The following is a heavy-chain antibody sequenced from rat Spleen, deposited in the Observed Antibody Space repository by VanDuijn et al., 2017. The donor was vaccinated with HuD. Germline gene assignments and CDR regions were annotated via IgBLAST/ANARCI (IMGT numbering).Heavy chain of an antibody. Sequence: QVQLKESGPGLVQPSQTLSLTCTVSGFSLRSYGVIWVRQPPGKGLEWMGVIWGNGNTSYKSALKSRLSSTRDTSKSQVFLRMNNLQNEDTAMYFCATQHYYDGYYRDSWGQGVMVTVSS. CDR2: IWGNGNT. V-gene: IGHV2S61*01. CDR3: ATQHYYDGYYRDS. J-gene: IGHJ2*01. CDR1: GFSLRSYG. D-gene: IGHD1-12*03.